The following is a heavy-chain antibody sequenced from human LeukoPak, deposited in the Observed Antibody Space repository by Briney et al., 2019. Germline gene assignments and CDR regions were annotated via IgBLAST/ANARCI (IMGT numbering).Heavy chain of an antibody. CDR2: IYYSGST. CDR1: GGSISSSNYY. D-gene: IGHD6-13*01. J-gene: IGHJ4*02. CDR3: ARDAAAGSSPHFDY. V-gene: IGHV4-39*07. Sequence: PSETLSLTCTVSGGSISSSNYYWGWIRQPPGKGLEWIGSIYYSGSTYYNPSLKSRVTISVDTSKNQFSLKLSSVTAADMAVYYCARDAAAGSSPHFDYWGQGTLVTVSS.